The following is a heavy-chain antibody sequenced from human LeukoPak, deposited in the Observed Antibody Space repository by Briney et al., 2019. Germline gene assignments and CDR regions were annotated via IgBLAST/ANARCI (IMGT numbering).Heavy chain of an antibody. V-gene: IGHV3-30*02. CDR2: MRYDGSRE. D-gene: IGHD2-21*02. Sequence: GGSLRLSCAASGFSFSTNDMHWVRQAPGKGLEWVAFMRYDGSREHYIDSVKGRFTVSRDNSKNTLYLHMHSLRVDDTAVYFCAKEVRVVTAILYFDHWGQGSLVTVSS. CDR1: GFSFSTND. J-gene: IGHJ4*01. CDR3: AKEVRVVTAILYFDH.